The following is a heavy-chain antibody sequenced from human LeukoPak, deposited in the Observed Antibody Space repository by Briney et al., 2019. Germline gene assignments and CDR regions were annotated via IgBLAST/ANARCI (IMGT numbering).Heavy chain of an antibody. D-gene: IGHD3-10*01. CDR3: ARDLRMSGGFDP. J-gene: IGHJ5*02. CDR1: GGSISSYY. V-gene: IGHV4-59*01. Sequence: TSETLSLTCTVSGGSISSYYWSWIRQPPGKGLEWIGYIYYSGSTNYNPSLKSRVTISVDTSKNQFSLKLSSVTAADTAVYYCARDLRMSGGFDPWGQGTLVTVSS. CDR2: IYYSGST.